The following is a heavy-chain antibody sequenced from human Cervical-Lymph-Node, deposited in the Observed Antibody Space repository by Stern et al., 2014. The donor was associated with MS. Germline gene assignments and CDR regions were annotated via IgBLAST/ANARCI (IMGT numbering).Heavy chain of an antibody. CDR1: EYTHNNYL. CDR3: AVRYCSGGRCYSVPDV. J-gene: IGHJ6*02. D-gene: IGHD2-15*01. V-gene: IGHV1-46*02. CDR2: INPSGAT. Sequence: QVQLVQSGSEVKKPGASVKVSCKASEYTHNNYLIHWVRQAPGQRPDWMGVINPSGATNYAQKVTDRVTMTTDPSTSTFFMTVDRLRSEDTAVYYCAVRYCSGGRCYSVPDVWGQGTTVIVSS.